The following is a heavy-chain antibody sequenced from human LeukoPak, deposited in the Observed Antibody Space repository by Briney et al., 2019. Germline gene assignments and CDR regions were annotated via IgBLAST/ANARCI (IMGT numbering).Heavy chain of an antibody. CDR1: GFPFSSYG. CDR3: ARGVGVYWYLDL. CDR2: ISYDGSNK. D-gene: IGHD3-10*01. J-gene: IGHJ2*01. Sequence: PGGSLRLSCAASGFPFSSYGMHWVRQAPGKGLEWVAVISYDGSNKYYADSVKGRFTISRDKSKNTLYLQMNSLRAEDTAVYFCARGVGVYWYLDLWGRGTLVTVSS. V-gene: IGHV3-30*03.